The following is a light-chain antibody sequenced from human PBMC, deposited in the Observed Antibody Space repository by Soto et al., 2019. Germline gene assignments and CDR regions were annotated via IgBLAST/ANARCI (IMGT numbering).Light chain of an antibody. J-gene: IGKJ1*01. CDR1: QSISTW. CDR2: DAS. V-gene: IGKV1-5*01. Sequence: DIQMTQSPSTLSASVGDRVTITCRASQSISTWLAWYQQKPGKAPKVLIYDASSLESGVPLRFSGSGSGTEFTLTISSLQPDDFATYCCLQYNSYWAFGQGTKVEIK. CDR3: LQYNSYWA.